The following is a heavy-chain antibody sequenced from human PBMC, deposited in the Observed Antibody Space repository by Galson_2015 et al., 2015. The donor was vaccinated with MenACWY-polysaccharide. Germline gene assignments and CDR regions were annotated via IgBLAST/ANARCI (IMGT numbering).Heavy chain of an antibody. CDR3: ARRVYYDRSGYYLH. Sequence: SVKVSCKASGYTFTSYAINWVRQAPGQGLEWMGWINTNTGNPAYAQGFTGRFVFSLDTSVSTAYLQISSPKAEDTAVYFCARRVYYDRSGYYLHWGQGTLVTVSS. J-gene: IGHJ4*02. CDR1: GYTFTSYA. CDR2: INTNTGNP. D-gene: IGHD3-22*01. V-gene: IGHV7-4-1*02.